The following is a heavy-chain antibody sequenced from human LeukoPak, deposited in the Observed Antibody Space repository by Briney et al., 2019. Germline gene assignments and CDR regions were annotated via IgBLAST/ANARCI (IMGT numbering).Heavy chain of an antibody. J-gene: IGHJ4*02. Sequence: PSETLSLTCAVYGGSFSGYYWSWIRQPPGKGLEWIGEINHSRSTNYNPSLKSRVTISVDTSKNQFSLKLSSVTAADTAVYYCARGSPYYDILTGYEAGGNDYWGQGTLVTVSS. V-gene: IGHV4-34*01. CDR3: ARGSPYYDILTGYEAGGNDY. CDR1: GGSFSGYY. CDR2: INHSRST. D-gene: IGHD3-9*01.